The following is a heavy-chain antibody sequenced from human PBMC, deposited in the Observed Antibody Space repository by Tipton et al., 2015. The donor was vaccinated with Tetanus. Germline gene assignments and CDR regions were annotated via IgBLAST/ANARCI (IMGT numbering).Heavy chain of an antibody. V-gene: IGHV3-9*01. CDR1: GFTFDDYG. CDR3: ARDPEFSDCSDGNCYAGGNY. D-gene: IGHD2-15*01. J-gene: IGHJ4*02. CDR2: ITWNSGSI. Sequence: SLRLSCAASGFTFDDYGMHWVRQVPGKGLEWVSGITWNSGSIGYADSVKGRLTISRDNSKNTVYLQMNSLRVEDTAVYYCARDPEFSDCSDGNCYAGGNYWGQGTLVTVSS.